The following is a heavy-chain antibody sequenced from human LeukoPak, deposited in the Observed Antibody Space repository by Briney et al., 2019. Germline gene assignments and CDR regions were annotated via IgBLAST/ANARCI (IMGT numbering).Heavy chain of an antibody. D-gene: IGHD1-26*01. Sequence: PSETLSLTCAVYGGSFSGYYWSWIRQPAGEGLEWIGRIYTSGSTNYNPSLKSRVTISVDKSKNQFSLKLSSVTAADTAVYYCAVSGSYPDAFDIWGQGTMVTVSS. CDR3: AVSGSYPDAFDI. CDR2: IYTSGST. J-gene: IGHJ3*02. CDR1: GGSFSGYY. V-gene: IGHV4-59*10.